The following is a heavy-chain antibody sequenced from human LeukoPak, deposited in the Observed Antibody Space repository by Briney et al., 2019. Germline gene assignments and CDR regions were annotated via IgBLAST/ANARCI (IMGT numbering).Heavy chain of an antibody. J-gene: IGHJ4*02. CDR3: AKSNSSSFH. V-gene: IGHV3-30*18. CDR2: ISYDGSNK. Sequence: GGSLRLSCAASGFTFSSYGMHWVRQAPGEGLEWVAVISYDGSNKYYADSMKGRFTISRDNSKNTLYLQMNSLRAEDTAVYYCAKSNSSSFHWGQGTLVTVSS. CDR1: GFTFSSYG. D-gene: IGHD6-6*01.